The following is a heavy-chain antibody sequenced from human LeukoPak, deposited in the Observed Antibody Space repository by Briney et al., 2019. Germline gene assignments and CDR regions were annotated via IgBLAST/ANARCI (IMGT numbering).Heavy chain of an antibody. CDR1: GYTFTSYD. V-gene: IGHV1-8*01. Sequence: GASVKVSCKASGYTFTSYDINWVRQATGQGLEWMGWMNPNSGNTGYAQKFQGRVTMTRNTSISTAYMELSSLRSEDTAVYYCARGLDVDTASSVGRWGQGTLVTVSS. D-gene: IGHD5-18*01. CDR2: MNPNSGNT. CDR3: ARGLDVDTASSVGR. J-gene: IGHJ4*02.